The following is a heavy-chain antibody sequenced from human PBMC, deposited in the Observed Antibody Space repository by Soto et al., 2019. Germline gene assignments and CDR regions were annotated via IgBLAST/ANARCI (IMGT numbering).Heavy chain of an antibody. CDR1: GYTFTAYG. V-gene: IGHV1-18*01. CDR2: ISPYNGHT. D-gene: IGHD6-19*01. Sequence: QVDLVQSGAEVKKPGASVKVACQTSGYTFTAYGITWVRQAQGQGLELVGWISPYNGHTKYAEKFEGRVTMTTDLSTGTASMEMRSLKSDDTAVYYCARSGWNSPYYSHGLDVWGKEPTVTVSS. J-gene: IGHJ6*04. CDR3: ARSGWNSPYYSHGLDV.